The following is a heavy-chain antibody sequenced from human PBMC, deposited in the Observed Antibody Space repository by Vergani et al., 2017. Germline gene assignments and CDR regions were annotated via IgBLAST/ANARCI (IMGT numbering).Heavy chain of an antibody. D-gene: IGHD3-22*01. V-gene: IGHV5-51*01. Sequence: EVQLVQSGAEVKKPGESLKISCKGSGYSFISYWIGWVRQMPGKGLEWMGIIYPGDSDTRYSPSFQGQVTISADKSISTAYLQWSSLKASDTAMYYCARLSDYYDSSGYYSRPYYFDYWGQGTLVTVSS. CDR2: IYPGDSDT. J-gene: IGHJ4*02. CDR1: GYSFISYW. CDR3: ARLSDYYDSSGYYSRPYYFDY.